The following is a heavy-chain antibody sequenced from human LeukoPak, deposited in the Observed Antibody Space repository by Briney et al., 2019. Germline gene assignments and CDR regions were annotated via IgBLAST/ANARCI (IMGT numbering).Heavy chain of an antibody. J-gene: IGHJ1*01. Sequence: PSQTLSLTCTVSGGSISSGDYYWSWIRQPPGKGLEWIGYIYYSGSTYYNPSLKSRVTISVDKSKNQFSLKLSSVTAADTAVYYCARGGAARLHFQNWGQGTLVTVSS. CDR2: IYYSGST. CDR3: ARGGAARLHFQN. CDR1: GGSISSGDYY. D-gene: IGHD6-6*01. V-gene: IGHV4-30-4*01.